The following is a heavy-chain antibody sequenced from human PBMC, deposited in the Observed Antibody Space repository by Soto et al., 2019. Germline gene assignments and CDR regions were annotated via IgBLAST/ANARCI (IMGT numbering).Heavy chain of an antibody. CDR3: ARTVKDCSSTSCRPHYYYGTDG. J-gene: IGHJ6*02. CDR1: GYSFTSYW. V-gene: IGHV5-10-1*01. CDR2: IDPSGSYT. D-gene: IGHD2-2*01. Sequence: SLRRSCSCYGYSFTSYWISWVRPMPGKGLEWMGRIDPSGSYTNYSPSFQGHVTISADKSISTADLQWSSLKASDSAMYYCARTVKDCSSTSCRPHYYYGTDGWGQGTTVPGSS.